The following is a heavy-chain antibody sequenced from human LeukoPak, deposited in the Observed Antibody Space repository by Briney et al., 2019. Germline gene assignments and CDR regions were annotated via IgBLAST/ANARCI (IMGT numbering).Heavy chain of an antibody. CDR1: GFTFSSYG. V-gene: IGHV3-23*01. CDR2: ISGSGGST. CDR3: APGRPTKKDFDY. Sequence: PGGSLRLSCAASGFTFSSYGMHWVRQAPGKGLEWVSGISGSGGSTYYADSVKGRFTISRDNSKNMLYLQMNSLRAEDTAVYYCAPGRPTKKDFDYWGQGTLVTVSS. J-gene: IGHJ4*02. D-gene: IGHD1/OR15-1a*01.